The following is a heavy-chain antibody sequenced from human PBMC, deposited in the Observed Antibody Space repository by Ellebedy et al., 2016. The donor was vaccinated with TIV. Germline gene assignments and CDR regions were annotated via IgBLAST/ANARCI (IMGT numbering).Heavy chain of an antibody. CDR3: ARETSYIPLDY. CDR1: GGSISSYY. J-gene: IGHJ4*02. CDR2: IYYSGST. V-gene: IGHV4-59*01. Sequence: MPSETLSLTCTVSGGSISSYYWNWIRQPPGKGLEWIGYIYYSGSTNYNPSFKSRVTISIDTAKNQVSLQLTSVTAADTAVYYCARETSYIPLDYWGQGILVTVSS.